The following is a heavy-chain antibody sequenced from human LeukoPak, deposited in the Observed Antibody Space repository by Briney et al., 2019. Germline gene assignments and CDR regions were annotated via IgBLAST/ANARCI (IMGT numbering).Heavy chain of an antibody. CDR3: ARAGIQVWDS. J-gene: IGHJ4*02. V-gene: IGHV3-48*03. D-gene: IGHD5-18*01. Sequence: GGSLRLSCAASGFRFSDYEMNWVRQAPGKGLGWVSYISSGGSRVYYADSVKGRLTISRDNAKNSLYLQMNSLRAEDTAVYYCARAGIQVWDSWGQGTRVTVSS. CDR1: GFRFSDYE. CDR2: ISSGGSRV.